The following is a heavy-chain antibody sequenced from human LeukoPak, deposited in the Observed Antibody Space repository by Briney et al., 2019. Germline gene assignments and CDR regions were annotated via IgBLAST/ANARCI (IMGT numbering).Heavy chain of an antibody. CDR3: ARKDYGSGSFSRSFDY. CDR2: IYYSGST. J-gene: IGHJ4*02. V-gene: IGHV4-31*03. CDR1: GGSISSGGYY. D-gene: IGHD3-10*01. Sequence: PSEALSLTCTVSGGSISSGGYYWSWIRQHPGKGLEWIGYIYYSGSTYYNPSLKSRVTISVDKSKNQFSLKLSSVTAADTAMYYCARKDYGSGSFSRSFDYWGQGTLVTVSS.